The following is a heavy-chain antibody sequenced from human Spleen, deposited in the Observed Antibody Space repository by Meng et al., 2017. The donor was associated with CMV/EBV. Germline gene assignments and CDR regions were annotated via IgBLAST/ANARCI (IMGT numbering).Heavy chain of an antibody. CDR1: GFTFSNFA. CDR2: IYSGGST. J-gene: IGHJ4*02. D-gene: IGHD5-18*01. V-gene: IGHV3-23*03. Sequence: LSLTCAASGFTFSNFAMNWVRQAPGKGLEWVSVIYSGGSTYYADSVKGRFTISRDNSKNTLYLQMNSLRAEDTAVYYCAKDPRMVTAGEDYWGQGTLVTVSS. CDR3: AKDPRMVTAGEDY.